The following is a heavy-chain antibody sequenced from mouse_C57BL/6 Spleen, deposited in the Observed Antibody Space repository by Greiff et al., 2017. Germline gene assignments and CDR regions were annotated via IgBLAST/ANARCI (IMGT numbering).Heavy chain of an antibody. CDR1: GYTFTDYE. CDR3: TRLYGSSNY. V-gene: IGHV1-15*01. Sequence: VKLMESGAELVRPGASVTLSCKASGYTFTDYEMHWVKQTPVHGLEWIGAIDPETGGTAYNQKFKGKAILTADKSSSTAYMELRSLTSEDSAVYYCTRLYGSSNYWGQGTTLTVSS. D-gene: IGHD1-1*01. CDR2: IDPETGGT. J-gene: IGHJ2*01.